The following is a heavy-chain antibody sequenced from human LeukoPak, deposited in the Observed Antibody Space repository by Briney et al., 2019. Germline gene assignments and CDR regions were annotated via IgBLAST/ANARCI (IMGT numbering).Heavy chain of an antibody. J-gene: IGHJ4*02. CDR1: GYTFTSYG. Sequence: GASVKVSCKASGYTFTSYGISWVRQAPGQGLEWMGWISPYNGNTNYAQKLQGRVTMTTDTSTSTAYMELSSLRSEDTAVYYCAREKGSLQLVNYWGQGTLVTVSS. V-gene: IGHV1-18*01. CDR3: AREKGSLQLVNY. D-gene: IGHD5-24*01. CDR2: ISPYNGNT.